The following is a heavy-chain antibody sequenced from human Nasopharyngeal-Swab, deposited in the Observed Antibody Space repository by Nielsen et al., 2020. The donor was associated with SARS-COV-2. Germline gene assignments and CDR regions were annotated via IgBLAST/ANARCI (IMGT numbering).Heavy chain of an antibody. J-gene: IGHJ4*02. CDR3: ARGWAGHYFDY. Sequence: SETLSLTCTVSGGSITSGGFYWTWIRQHPGKGLEWIGYIYYSGNTYYNPSLESRITISVDTSKNQFSLKLNSVTAADTAVYYCARGWAGHYFDYWGRGTLVTASS. CDR2: IYYSGNT. CDR1: GGSITSGGFY. V-gene: IGHV4-31*03. D-gene: IGHD3-10*01.